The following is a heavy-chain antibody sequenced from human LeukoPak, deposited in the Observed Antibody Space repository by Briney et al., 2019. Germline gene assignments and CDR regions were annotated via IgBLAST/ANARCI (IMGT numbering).Heavy chain of an antibody. V-gene: IGHV3-23*01. Sequence: GGSLRLSCAASGFTFSSYAMGWVRPAQGKGRECVSGISGSGGSTYYADSVRGRFTISGDTSKNTLYLQMNSLTAEDAAVYYCAKEAGYSGYDYGDYWGQGTLVTVPS. J-gene: IGHJ4*02. D-gene: IGHD5-12*01. CDR2: ISGSGGST. CDR1: GFTFSSYA. CDR3: AKEAGYSGYDYGDY.